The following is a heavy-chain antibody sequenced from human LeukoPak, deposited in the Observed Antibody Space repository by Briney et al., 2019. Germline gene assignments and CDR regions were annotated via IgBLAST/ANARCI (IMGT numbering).Heavy chain of an antibody. Sequence: SETLSLTCTVSGYSISNNYYWGWIRQPPGKGLEWIGSIYHSGSTYYNPSLKSRVTISVDTSKNQFSLKLSSVTAADTAVYYCARHEGYCSSTSCYGVIVGAPYYFDYWGQGTLVTVSS. CDR1: GYSISNNYY. V-gene: IGHV4-38-2*02. D-gene: IGHD2-2*01. CDR2: IYHSGST. J-gene: IGHJ4*02. CDR3: ARHEGYCSSTSCYGVIVGAPYYFDY.